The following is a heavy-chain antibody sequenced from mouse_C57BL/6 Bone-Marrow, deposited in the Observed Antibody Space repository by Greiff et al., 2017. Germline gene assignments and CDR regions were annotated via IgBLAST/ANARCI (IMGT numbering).Heavy chain of an antibody. CDR3: ATLDYYGSSRYWYFDV. J-gene: IGHJ1*03. Sequence: EVHLVESGGGLVKPGGSLKLSCAASGFTFSDYGMHWVRQAPEKGLEWVAYISSGSSTIYYADTVKGRFTISRDNAKNTLCLHMSRLRSEDTAMYYCATLDYYGSSRYWYFDVWGTGTTVTVSS. V-gene: IGHV5-17*01. CDR2: ISSGSSTI. D-gene: IGHD1-1*01. CDR1: GFTFSDYG.